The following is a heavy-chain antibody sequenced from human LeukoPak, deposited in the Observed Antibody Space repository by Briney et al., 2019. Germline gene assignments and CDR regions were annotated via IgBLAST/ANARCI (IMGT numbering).Heavy chain of an antibody. D-gene: IGHD3-22*01. CDR3: ARDAYYYDSIYFDY. Sequence: GGSLRLSCAASGFTFSSYSMNWVRQAPGKGLEWVSSISSSSSYIYYADSVKGRFTISRDNAKNSLYLRMNSLRAEDTAVYYCARDAYYYDSIYFDYWGQGTLVTVSS. CDR1: GFTFSSYS. J-gene: IGHJ4*02. CDR2: ISSSSSYI. V-gene: IGHV3-21*01.